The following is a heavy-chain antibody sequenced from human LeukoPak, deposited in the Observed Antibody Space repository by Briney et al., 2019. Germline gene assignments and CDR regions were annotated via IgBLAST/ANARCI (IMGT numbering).Heavy chain of an antibody. Sequence: PGGSLSLSCAASGFTFDDYAMHWVRQAPGKGLEWVSLISWDGGSTYYADSVKGRFTISRDNSKNSLYLQMNSLRAEDTALYYCAKDLGYVWGPILDYWGQGTLVTVSS. D-gene: IGHD3-16*01. CDR3: AKDLGYVWGPILDY. CDR2: ISWDGGST. CDR1: GFTFDDYA. J-gene: IGHJ4*02. V-gene: IGHV3-43D*03.